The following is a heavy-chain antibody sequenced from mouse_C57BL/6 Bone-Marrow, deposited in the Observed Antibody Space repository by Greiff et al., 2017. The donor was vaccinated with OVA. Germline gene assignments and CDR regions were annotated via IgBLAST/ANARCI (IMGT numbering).Heavy chain of an antibody. D-gene: IGHD3-1*01. Sequence: EVQLQQSGPELVKPGASVKISCKASGYSFTGYYMNWVKQSPEKSLEWIGEINPSTGGTTYNQKFKAKATLTVDKSSSTAYMQLKSLTSEDSAVYYCAPSSYYAMDYWGQGTSVTVSS. V-gene: IGHV1-42*01. CDR3: APSSYYAMDY. J-gene: IGHJ4*01. CDR2: INPSTGGT. CDR1: GYSFTGYY.